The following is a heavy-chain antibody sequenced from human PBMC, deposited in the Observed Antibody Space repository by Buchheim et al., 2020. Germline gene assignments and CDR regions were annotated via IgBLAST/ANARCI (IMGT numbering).Heavy chain of an antibody. J-gene: IGHJ4*02. D-gene: IGHD3-22*01. V-gene: IGHV4-59*01. CDR2: IYYSGST. CDR3: ARLGIVVAVFDY. CDR1: GGSISSYY. Sequence: QVQLQESGPGLVKPSETLSLTCTVSGGSISSYYWSWIRQPPGKGLEWIGYIYYSGSTNYNPSLKSRVTISVDTSKNQSSLKLSSVTAADTAVYYCARLGIVVAVFDYWGQGTL.